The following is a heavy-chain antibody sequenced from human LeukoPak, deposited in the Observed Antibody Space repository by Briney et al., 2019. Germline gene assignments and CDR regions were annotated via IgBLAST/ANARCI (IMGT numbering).Heavy chain of an antibody. Sequence: SETLSLTCAVYGGSFSGYYWSWIRQPPGKGLEWIGEINHSGSTNYNPSLKSRVTISVDTSKNQFSLKLSSVTAADTAVYYCARGYGSGSYFDYWGQGTLVTVSS. CDR3: ARGYGSGSYFDY. CDR1: GGSFSGYY. CDR2: INHSGST. V-gene: IGHV4-34*01. J-gene: IGHJ4*02. D-gene: IGHD3-10*01.